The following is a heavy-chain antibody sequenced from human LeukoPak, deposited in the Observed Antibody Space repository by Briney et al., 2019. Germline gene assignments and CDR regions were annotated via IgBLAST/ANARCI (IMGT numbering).Heavy chain of an antibody. Sequence: GGSLRLSCAASGFNFSNYWMHWVRQAPGKGLVWVSRINSDGSSTTYADSVKGRFTISRDNAKYTLYLQMNSLRAEDTAVYYCARSTTHPYYYYMDVWGKGTTVTISS. J-gene: IGHJ6*03. CDR2: INSDGSST. CDR1: GFNFSNYW. V-gene: IGHV3-74*01. CDR3: ARSTTHPYYYYMDV. D-gene: IGHD4-17*01.